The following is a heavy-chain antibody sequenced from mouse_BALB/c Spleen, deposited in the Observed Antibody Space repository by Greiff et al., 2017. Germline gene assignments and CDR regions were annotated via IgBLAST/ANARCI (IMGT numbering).Heavy chain of an antibody. Sequence: VMLVESGPGLVAPSQSLSITCTVSGFSLTSYGVHWVRQPPGKGLEWLGVIWAGGSTNYNSALMSRLSISKDNSKSQVFLKMNSLQTDDTAMYYCARGAYYGNYDLAYWGQGTLVTVSA. V-gene: IGHV2-9*02. D-gene: IGHD2-10*01. CDR1: GFSLTSYG. J-gene: IGHJ3*01. CDR3: ARGAYYGNYDLAY. CDR2: IWAGGST.